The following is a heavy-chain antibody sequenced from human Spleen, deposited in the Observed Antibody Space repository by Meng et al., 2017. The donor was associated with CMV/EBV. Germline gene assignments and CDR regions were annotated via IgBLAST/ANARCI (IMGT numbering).Heavy chain of an antibody. CDR3: AREELVDSCLDY. Sequence: VKVSCKASGYTFTGHYMHWVRQAPGQGLEWMGWIHPNTGGTNYAQNFQGRVTMTRDTSISTAYMELSRLRSDDTAVYYCAREELVDSCLDYWGQGTLVTVSS. CDR1: GYTFTGHY. CDR2: IHPNTGGT. D-gene: IGHD1-26*01. V-gene: IGHV1-2*02. J-gene: IGHJ4*02.